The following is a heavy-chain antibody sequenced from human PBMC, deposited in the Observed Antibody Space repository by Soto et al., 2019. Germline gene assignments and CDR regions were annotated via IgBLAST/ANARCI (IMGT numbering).Heavy chain of an antibody. CDR3: ARLLWSRGDWFDP. J-gene: IGHJ5*02. CDR2: IYYSGST. D-gene: IGHD3-10*01. Sequence: QVQLQESGLGLVKPSETLSLTCTVSGGSISSYYWSWIRQPPGKGLEWIGYIYYSGSTNYNPSLKSQVTISVDTSKNQFSLKLSSVTAADTAVYYCARLLWSRGDWFDPWGQGTLVTVSS. CDR1: GGSISSYY. V-gene: IGHV4-59*08.